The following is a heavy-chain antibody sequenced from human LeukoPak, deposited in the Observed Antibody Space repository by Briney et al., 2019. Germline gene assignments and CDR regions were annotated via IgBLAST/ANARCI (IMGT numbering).Heavy chain of an antibody. CDR3: ARQDCSSSSCYSLPWGDY. CDR1: GYTFTSYG. CDR2: ISAYNGNT. V-gene: IGHV1-18*01. Sequence: GASVKVSCKASGYTFTSYGISWVRQAPGQGLEWMGWISAYNGNTNYAQKLQGRVTMTTDTSTSTAYMELRSLRSDDTAVYYCARQDCSSSSCYSLPWGDYWGQGTLVTVSS. D-gene: IGHD2-2*01. J-gene: IGHJ4*02.